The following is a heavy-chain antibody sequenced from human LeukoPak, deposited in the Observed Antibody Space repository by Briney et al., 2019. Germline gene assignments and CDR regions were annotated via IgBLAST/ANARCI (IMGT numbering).Heavy chain of an antibody. D-gene: IGHD6-6*01. CDR2: ISWNSGSI. J-gene: IGHJ4*02. V-gene: IGHV3-9*01. CDR3: AKAGLYSSSPIDY. CDR1: GFTFDDYA. Sequence: GRSLRLSCAASGFTFDDYAMHWVRQAPGKGLEWVSGISWNSGSIGYADSVKGRFTISRDNAKNSLYLRMNSLRAEDTALYYCAKAGLYSSSPIDYWGQGTLVTVSS.